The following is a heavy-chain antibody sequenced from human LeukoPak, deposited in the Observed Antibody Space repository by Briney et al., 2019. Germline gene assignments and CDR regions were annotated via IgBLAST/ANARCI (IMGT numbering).Heavy chain of an antibody. J-gene: IGHJ4*02. CDR2: IRGRGGST. CDR3: AKESLGVGATVNPDY. CDR1: GFTFSSYG. D-gene: IGHD1-26*01. V-gene: IGHV3-23*01. Sequence: GGSLTLSCAPSGFTFSSYGMSWVRPAPGELREWVSSIRGRGGSTYYADSVKGRFTISRDNSKNTLYLQMISLRAEDTAVYYCAKESLGVGATVNPDYWGQGTLVTVSS.